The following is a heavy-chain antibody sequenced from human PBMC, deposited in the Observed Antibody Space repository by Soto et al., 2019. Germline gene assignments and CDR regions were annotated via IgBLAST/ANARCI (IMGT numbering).Heavy chain of an antibody. D-gene: IGHD3-10*01. CDR2: IYYSGST. CDR3: ARDKVRGGTVYFDD. Sequence: SETLSLTCTVSGGSISSGDYYWSWIRQPPGKGLEWIGYIYYSGSTYYNPSLKSRVTISVDTSKNQFSLKLSSVTAADTAVYYCARDKVRGGTVYFDDWGQGTLVTVAS. V-gene: IGHV4-30-4*01. CDR1: GGSISSGDYY. J-gene: IGHJ4*02.